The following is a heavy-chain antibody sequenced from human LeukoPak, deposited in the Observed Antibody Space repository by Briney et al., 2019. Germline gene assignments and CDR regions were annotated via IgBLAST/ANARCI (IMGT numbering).Heavy chain of an antibody. CDR3: ANDPWHFDSRGYLHAFDI. CDR2: ISSSSSYK. D-gene: IGHD5-12*01. CDR1: GFTFSSYS. J-gene: IGHJ3*02. V-gene: IGHV3-21*01. Sequence: PGGSLRLSCAASGFTFSSYSMNWVRQAPGKGLEWVSSISSSSSYKYYADSVKGRFTISRDNAKNSLYLQMNSLRAEDTAVYYCANDPWHFDSRGYLHAFDIWGQGTMVTVSS.